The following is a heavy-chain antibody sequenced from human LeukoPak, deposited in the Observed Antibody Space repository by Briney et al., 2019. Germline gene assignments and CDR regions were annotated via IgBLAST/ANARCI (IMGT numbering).Heavy chain of an antibody. V-gene: IGHV7-4-1*02. CDR2: IYTKTGNP. CDR3: ARVKYSSSFVWFDP. D-gene: IGHD6-6*01. J-gene: IGHJ5*02. CDR1: RYTFTSYA. Sequence: ASVKVSCKASRYTFTSYAMNWVRQAPGQGLEWMGWIYTKTGNPTYAQGFTGRFFFSLDTSVSTAYLQINSLKAEDTAVYDCARVKYSSSFVWFDPWGQGTLVTVSS.